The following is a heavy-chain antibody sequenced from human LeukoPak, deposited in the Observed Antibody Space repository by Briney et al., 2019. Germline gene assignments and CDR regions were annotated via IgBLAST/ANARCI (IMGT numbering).Heavy chain of an antibody. Sequence: SGPALVKPTQTLTLTCTFSGFSLRTSGMCVSWVRQPPGKALEWLALIDWDDDKYYRTSLKTRLTISKDTSKNQVVLTMTNMDPVDTATYYCARSSGSYGEPFDYWGQGTLVSVAS. CDR3: ARSSGSYGEPFDY. CDR1: GFSLRTSGMC. D-gene: IGHD1-26*01. CDR2: IDWDDDK. V-gene: IGHV2-70*20. J-gene: IGHJ4*02.